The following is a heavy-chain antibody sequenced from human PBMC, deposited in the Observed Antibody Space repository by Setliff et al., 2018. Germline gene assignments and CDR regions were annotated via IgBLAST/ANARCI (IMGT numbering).Heavy chain of an antibody. CDR1: GGTFSSYA. Sequence: SVKVSCKASGGTFSSYAISWVRQAPGQGLEWMGGIIPIFGTANYAQKFQGRVTITADESTSTAYMELSSLGSEDTAVYYCARDSRGLVPAAIEGSYYYYGMDVWGQGTTVTVSS. V-gene: IGHV1-69*13. J-gene: IGHJ6*02. D-gene: IGHD2-2*02. CDR2: IIPIFGTA. CDR3: ARDSRGLVPAAIEGSYYYYGMDV.